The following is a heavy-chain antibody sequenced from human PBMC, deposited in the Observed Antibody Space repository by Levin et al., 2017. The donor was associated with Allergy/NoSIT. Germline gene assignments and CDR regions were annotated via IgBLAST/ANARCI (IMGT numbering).Heavy chain of an antibody. D-gene: IGHD6-19*01. CDR2: IWYDGSNK. Sequence: GESLKISCAASGFTFSSYGMHWVRQAPGKGLEWVAVIWYDGSNKYYADSVKGRFTISRDNSKNTLYLQMNSLRAEDTAVYYCARGMSSGWYWFDPWGQGTLVTVSS. J-gene: IGHJ5*02. V-gene: IGHV3-33*01. CDR3: ARGMSSGWYWFDP. CDR1: GFTFSSYG.